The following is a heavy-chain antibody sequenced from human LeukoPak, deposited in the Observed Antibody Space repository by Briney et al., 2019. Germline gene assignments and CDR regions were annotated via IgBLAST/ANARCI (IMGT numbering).Heavy chain of an antibody. D-gene: IGHD2-2*01. V-gene: IGHV1-46*01. CDR2: INPSDGAT. CDR1: GYTFTMYY. Sequence: ASVKVSCKASGYTFTMYYIHWVRQAPGQGLEWMGMINPSDGATTYAQRFQGRVTMTRNTSISTAYMELSSLRSEDTAVYYCARSCSSTSCYFHYWGQGTLVTVSS. J-gene: IGHJ4*02. CDR3: ARSCSSTSCYFHY.